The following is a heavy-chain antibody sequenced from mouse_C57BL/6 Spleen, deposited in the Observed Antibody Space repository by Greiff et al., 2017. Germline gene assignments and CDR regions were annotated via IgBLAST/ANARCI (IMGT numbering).Heavy chain of an antibody. J-gene: IGHJ4*01. V-gene: IGHV1-18*01. CDR1: GYTFTDYN. D-gene: IGHD2-3*01. CDR2: INPNNGGT. Sequence: EVQVVESGPELVKPGASVKISCKASGYTFTDYNMDWVKQSPGQSLEWIGDINPNNGGTIYNQKFKGKATLTVDKSSSTAYMELRSLTSEDTAVYYWARGSQTIYDGYYYAMDYWGQGTSVTVSS. CDR3: ARGSQTIYDGYYYAMDY.